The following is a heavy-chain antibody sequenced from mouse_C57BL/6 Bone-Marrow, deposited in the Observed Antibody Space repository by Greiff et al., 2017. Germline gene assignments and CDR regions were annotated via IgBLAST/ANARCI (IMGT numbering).Heavy chain of an antibody. CDR3: ARGNFYAMDY. V-gene: IGHV3-1*01. CDR1: GYSITSGYD. J-gene: IGHJ4*01. Sequence: EVQLQQSGPGMVKPSQSLSLTCTVTGYSITSGYDWHWIRHFPGNKLEWMGYISYSGSTNYNPSLKSRISITHDTSKNHFFLKLNSVTTEDTATYDCARGNFYAMDYWGQGTSVTVSS. CDR2: ISYSGST.